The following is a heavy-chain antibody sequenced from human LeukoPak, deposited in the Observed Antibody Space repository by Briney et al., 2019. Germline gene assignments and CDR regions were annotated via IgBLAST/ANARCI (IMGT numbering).Heavy chain of an antibody. CDR1: GGTFSSYA. D-gene: IGHD2-15*01. Sequence: ASVKVSCKASGGTFSSYAISWVRQAPGQGLEWMGRIIPIFGTANYAQKFQGRVTITADESTSTAYMELSSLRSEDTAVYYCARPPPRNCRGDSCDDYWGQGTLVTVSS. J-gene: IGHJ4*02. CDR3: ARPPPRNCRGDSCDDY. CDR2: IIPIFGTA. V-gene: IGHV1-69*15.